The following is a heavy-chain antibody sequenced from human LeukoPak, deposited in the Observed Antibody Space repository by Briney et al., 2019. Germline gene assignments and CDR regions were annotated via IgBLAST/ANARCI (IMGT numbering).Heavy chain of an antibody. D-gene: IGHD4-23*01. V-gene: IGHV5-51*01. Sequence: GESLKISCKGSGYSFTTYWISWVRQMPGKGLEWIGVIYPGDSDTRYSPSFQGQVTISVDKSITTAYLQWSSLRASDTATYYCARLLTTVITPGAMDVWGPGTTVTVSS. J-gene: IGHJ6*02. CDR2: IYPGDSDT. CDR1: GYSFTTYW. CDR3: ARLLTTVITPGAMDV.